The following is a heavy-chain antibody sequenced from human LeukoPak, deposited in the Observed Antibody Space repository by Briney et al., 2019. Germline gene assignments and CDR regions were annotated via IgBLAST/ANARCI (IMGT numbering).Heavy chain of an antibody. Sequence: GSLRLSCAASEFTFVRYAMNWVRQAPGKGLEWIGEINHSGSTNYNPSLKSRVTISVDTSKNQFSLKLSSVTAADTAVYYCARGRSLGGSGNWFDPWGQGTLVTVSS. D-gene: IGHD3-10*01. CDR3: ARGRSLGGSGNWFDP. J-gene: IGHJ5*02. CDR1: EFTFVRYA. CDR2: INHSGST. V-gene: IGHV4-34*01.